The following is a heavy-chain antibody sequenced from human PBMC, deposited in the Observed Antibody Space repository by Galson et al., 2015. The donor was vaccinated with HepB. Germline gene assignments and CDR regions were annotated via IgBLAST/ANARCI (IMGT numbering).Heavy chain of an antibody. D-gene: IGHD6-6*01. CDR1: GYTFTDYN. Sequence: VKVSCKVSGYTFTDYNMHWVQQAPGKGLEWMGLVDPENGETIYAEKLQGRVTITADTSTDTAYMELSSLRSEDTAVYYCATKRARRSMDVWGQGTTVTVSS. CDR3: ATKRARRSMDV. CDR2: VDPENGET. J-gene: IGHJ6*02. V-gene: IGHV1-69-2*01.